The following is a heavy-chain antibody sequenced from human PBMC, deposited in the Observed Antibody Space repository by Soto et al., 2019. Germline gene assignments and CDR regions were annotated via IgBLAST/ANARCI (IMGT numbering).Heavy chain of an antibody. CDR3: ARRPHHYDS. J-gene: IGHJ4*02. CDR1: GGSISSSSYY. Sequence: QLRLQESGPGLVKPSETLSLTCIVSGGSISSSSYYWGWIRQPPGKGLEWIGGFYYNGNTFYNPSLESRLSISVDTSKNQFSLSLSSVTDTDTALYYCARRPHHYDSWGQGILVTVSS. V-gene: IGHV4-39*01. D-gene: IGHD3-16*01. CDR2: FYYNGNT.